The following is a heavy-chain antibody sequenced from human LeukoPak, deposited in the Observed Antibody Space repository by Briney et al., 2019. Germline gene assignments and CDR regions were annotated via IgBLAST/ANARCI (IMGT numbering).Heavy chain of an antibody. J-gene: IGHJ4*02. CDR1: GGTFSSYA. D-gene: IGHD2-2*01. V-gene: IGHV1-69*04. Sequence: SVKVSCKASGGTFSSYAISWVRQAPGQGLEWMGRIIPILGIANYAQKFQGRVTITADKSTSTAYMELSSLRSEDTAVYYCARVSGAAAAGGYDYWGQGTLVTVSS. CDR2: IIPILGIA. CDR3: ARVSGAAAAGGYDY.